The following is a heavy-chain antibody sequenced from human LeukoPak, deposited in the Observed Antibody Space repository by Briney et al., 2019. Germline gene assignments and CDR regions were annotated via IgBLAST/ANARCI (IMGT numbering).Heavy chain of an antibody. V-gene: IGHV1-18*01. Sequence: ASVKVSCKASGYTFTSYGISWVRQAPGQGLEWMGWISAYNGNTNYAQKLQGRVTMTTDTSTSTAYMELRSLRSDDTAVYYCARGAYYYDSSGYRKRFDYWGQGTLVTVSS. CDR1: GYTFTSYG. J-gene: IGHJ4*02. D-gene: IGHD3-22*01. CDR2: ISAYNGNT. CDR3: ARGAYYYDSSGYRKRFDY.